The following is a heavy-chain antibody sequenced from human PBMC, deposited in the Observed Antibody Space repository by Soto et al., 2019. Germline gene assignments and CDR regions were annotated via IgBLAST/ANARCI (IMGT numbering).Heavy chain of an antibody. J-gene: IGHJ6*04. Sequence: GASVKVSCKASGGTFSSYAISWVRQAPGQGLEWMGGIIPIFGTANYAQKFQGRVTITADESTSTAYMELSSLRSEDTAVYYCARGSRFLEWSPWHYGMDVWGKGTTVTVSS. CDR3: ARGSRFLEWSPWHYGMDV. D-gene: IGHD3-3*01. CDR1: GGTFSSYA. V-gene: IGHV1-69*13. CDR2: IIPIFGTA.